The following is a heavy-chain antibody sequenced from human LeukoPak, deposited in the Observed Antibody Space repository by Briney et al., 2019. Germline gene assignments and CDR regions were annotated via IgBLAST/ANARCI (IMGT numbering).Heavy chain of an antibody. J-gene: IGHJ3*02. V-gene: IGHV2-5*01. D-gene: IGHD3-3*01. Sequence: SGPTLVNPTQTLTLTCTFSGFSLSTSGVGVGWIREPPGQALEWLALIYWNDDKRYSPFLKSRLTITKDTSNNQVVLTMTNMDPVDTATYYCAHRLDDFWSGPTHAFDIWGQGTMVTVSS. CDR1: GFSLSTSGVG. CDR3: AHRLDDFWSGPTHAFDI. CDR2: IYWNDDK.